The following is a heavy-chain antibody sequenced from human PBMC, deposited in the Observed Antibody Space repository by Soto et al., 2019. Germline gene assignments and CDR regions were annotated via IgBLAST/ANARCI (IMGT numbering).Heavy chain of an antibody. CDR1: GYTLPELS. J-gene: IGHJ6*03. Sequence: ASAKVSCRVSGYTLPELSMHWVRQAPGKGLEWMGGFDPEDGETIYAQKFQGRVTMTEDTSTDTAYMELSSLRSEDTAVYYCATVDQYCSSTSCGYYMDVWGKGTTVTVSS. CDR2: FDPEDGET. CDR3: ATVDQYCSSTSCGYYMDV. V-gene: IGHV1-24*01. D-gene: IGHD2-2*01.